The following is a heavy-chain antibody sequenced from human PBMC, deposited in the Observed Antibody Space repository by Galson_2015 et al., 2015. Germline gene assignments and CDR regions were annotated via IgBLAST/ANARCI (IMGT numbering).Heavy chain of an antibody. D-gene: IGHD6-19*01. J-gene: IGHJ2*01. CDR3: ARVATAGIAVAVVLGSGRHFDL. V-gene: IGHV4-4*02. CDR1: GGSISNSNW. Sequence: SETLSLTCAASGGSISNSNWWSWVRQPPGKGLEWIGEIYHSGSTKYNPSLKSRVTISVDKSKNQFSLKMTSATAADTAVYYCARVATAGIAVAVVLGSGRHFDLWGRGTLVTVPS. CDR2: IYHSGST.